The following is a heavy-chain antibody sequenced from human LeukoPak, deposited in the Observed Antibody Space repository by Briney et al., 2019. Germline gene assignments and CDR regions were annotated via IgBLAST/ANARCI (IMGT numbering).Heavy chain of an antibody. CDR3: ATRNGYSSGWSTFDY. V-gene: IGHV1-24*01. D-gene: IGHD6-19*01. Sequence: ASVKVSCKVSGYTLTELSMHWVRQAPGKGREGMGGFDPEDGETIYAQKFQGRVTMTEDTSTDTAYMELSSLRSEDTAVYYCATRNGYSSGWSTFDYWGQGTLVTVSS. CDR1: GYTLTELS. J-gene: IGHJ4*02. CDR2: FDPEDGET.